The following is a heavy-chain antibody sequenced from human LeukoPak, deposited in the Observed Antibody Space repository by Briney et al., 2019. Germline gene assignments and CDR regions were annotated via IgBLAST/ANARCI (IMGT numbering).Heavy chain of an antibody. CDR3: ARLGIAGAGTQDAFDI. D-gene: IGHD6-13*01. Sequence: GESLKISCEGSGYGFSSYWIGWVRQMPGKGLEWMGIIYPGDSGTKYSPSFQGQVTISADRAISTAYLQWSSLKASDSAIYYCARLGIAGAGTQDAFDIWGQGTMVTVSS. CDR2: IYPGDSGT. CDR1: GYGFSSYW. J-gene: IGHJ3*02. V-gene: IGHV5-51*01.